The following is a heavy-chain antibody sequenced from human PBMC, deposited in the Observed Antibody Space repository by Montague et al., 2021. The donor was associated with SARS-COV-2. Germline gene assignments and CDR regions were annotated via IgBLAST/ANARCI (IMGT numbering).Heavy chain of an antibody. J-gene: IGHJ3*02. CDR2: IYYSGSA. Sequence: SETLSLTCSVSGDSINNSRYYWGWIRQPPGKGLEWIGTIYYSGSAYYXPSVKSRVTLSVDTSKDQFSLKLNSVTATDTAVYYCARLESTRGVIIRGAFHIWGQGTKVTVSS. CDR1: GDSINNSRYY. CDR3: ARLESTRGVIIRGAFHI. D-gene: IGHD3-10*01. V-gene: IGHV4-39*01.